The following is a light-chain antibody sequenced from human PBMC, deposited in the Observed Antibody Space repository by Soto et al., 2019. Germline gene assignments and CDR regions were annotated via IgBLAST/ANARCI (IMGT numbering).Light chain of an antibody. Sequence: QLVLTQSPSASASLGASVKLTCTLSSGHSSYAIAWHQQQPEKGPRYLMKLNSDGSHSKGDGIPDRISGSSSGAERYLSTSSLQSEDEADYYCQTWGTGFRVFGGGTKLTVL. J-gene: IGLJ2*01. CDR1: SGHSSYA. CDR2: LNSDGSH. CDR3: QTWGTGFRV. V-gene: IGLV4-69*01.